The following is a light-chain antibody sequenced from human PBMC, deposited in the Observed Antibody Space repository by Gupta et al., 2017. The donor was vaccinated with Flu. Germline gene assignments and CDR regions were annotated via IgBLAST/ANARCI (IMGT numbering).Light chain of an antibody. V-gene: IGKV2-30*01. Sequence: DVVMTQSPLSLPVTLGQPASISCRSSQSLVYSDGNTFVSWFHQRPGHSPRRLIYKVSNRDSGVPDRFSGSGSGTDFTLKISRVEAEDVGIYYCRQGTHWPPYTFGPGTKMEIK. J-gene: IGKJ2*01. CDR3: RQGTHWPPYT. CDR2: KVS. CDR1: QSLVYSDGNTF.